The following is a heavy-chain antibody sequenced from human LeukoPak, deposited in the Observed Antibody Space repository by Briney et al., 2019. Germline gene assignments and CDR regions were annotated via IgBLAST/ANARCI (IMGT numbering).Heavy chain of an antibody. Sequence: GGSLRLSCAASGFTFSSYSMNWVRQAPGKGLEWVSSISSSSSYIYCADSVKGRFTISRDNAKNSLYLQMNSLRAEDTAVYYCARADSGYDSGYWGQGTLVTVSS. CDR2: ISSSSSYI. J-gene: IGHJ4*02. D-gene: IGHD5-12*01. V-gene: IGHV3-21*01. CDR3: ARADSGYDSGY. CDR1: GFTFSSYS.